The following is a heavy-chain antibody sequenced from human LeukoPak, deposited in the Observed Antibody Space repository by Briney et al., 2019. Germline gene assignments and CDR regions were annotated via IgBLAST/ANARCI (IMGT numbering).Heavy chain of an antibody. CDR1: GGSISSSSYY. Sequence: SETLSLTCTVSGGSISSSSYYWGWIRQPPGEGLEWIGSIYYSGSTYYNPSLKSRVTISVDTSKNQFSLKLSSVTAADTAVYYCAKGSSSWYSPQDWYFDLWGRGTLVTVSS. D-gene: IGHD6-13*01. CDR3: AKGSSSWYSPQDWYFDL. J-gene: IGHJ2*01. CDR2: IYYSGST. V-gene: IGHV4-39*07.